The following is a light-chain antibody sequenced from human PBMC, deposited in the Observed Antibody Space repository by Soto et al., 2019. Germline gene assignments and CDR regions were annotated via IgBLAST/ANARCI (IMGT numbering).Light chain of an antibody. V-gene: IGKV1-5*03. CDR1: QSISSW. CDR2: KAS. J-gene: IGKJ1*01. Sequence: DIQMTQSPSTLSASVGDRVTITCRASQSISSWLAWYQQKPGKAPKLLIYKASSLESGVPSRFSGSGSGTEFTLTISSLQPDDFATYYCQQYNSFGQGTKVEIK. CDR3: QQYNS.